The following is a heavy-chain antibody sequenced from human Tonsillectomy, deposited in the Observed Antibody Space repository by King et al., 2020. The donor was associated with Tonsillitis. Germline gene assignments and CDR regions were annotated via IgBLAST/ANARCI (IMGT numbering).Heavy chain of an antibody. CDR2: IKYSGST. CDR1: GGSFSGYY. J-gene: IGHJ5*02. D-gene: IGHD4-11*01. Sequence: VQLQQWGAGLLKPSETLSLTCAVYGGSFSGYYCSWIRQPPGKGLEWIGEIKYSGSTNYNPSLKPRATLSVDTSKNQFSLKLSSVTAADTAVYYCARDYSNRYNWFDPWGQGALVTVSS. CDR3: ARDYSNRYNWFDP. V-gene: IGHV4-34*01.